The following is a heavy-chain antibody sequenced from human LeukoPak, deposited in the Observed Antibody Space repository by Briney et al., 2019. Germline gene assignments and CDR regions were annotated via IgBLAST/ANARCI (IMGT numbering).Heavy chain of an antibody. Sequence: GGSLRLSCAASGFTFSSYGMHWVRRAPGKGLEWVALIWYDGSNEYYADSVRGRFTISRDNSKNALYLQMNSLRAEDTAVYYCAREGDFDWLFHYWGQGTLVTVSS. D-gene: IGHD3-9*01. CDR2: IWYDGSNE. V-gene: IGHV3-33*01. J-gene: IGHJ4*02. CDR1: GFTFSSYG. CDR3: AREGDFDWLFHY.